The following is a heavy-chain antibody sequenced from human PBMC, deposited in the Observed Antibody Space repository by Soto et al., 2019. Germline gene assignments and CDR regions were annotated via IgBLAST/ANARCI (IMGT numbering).Heavy chain of an antibody. CDR3: ARPGVVSCSRCWFDP. Sequence: QVQLVQSGAEVKKPGASVKVSCKASGYTFTSYGISWVRQAPGQGLEWMGWISAYNGNTHYAQKLPGRVTMTTDTSTSTAYMELRSLRSDDTAVYSCARPGVVSCSRCWFDPWGQGTLVTVSS. CDR2: ISAYNGNT. D-gene: IGHD2-2*01. CDR1: GYTFTSYG. V-gene: IGHV1-18*04. J-gene: IGHJ5*02.